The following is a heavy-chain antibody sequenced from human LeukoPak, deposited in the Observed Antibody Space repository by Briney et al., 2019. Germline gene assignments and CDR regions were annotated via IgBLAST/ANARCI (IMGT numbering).Heavy chain of an antibody. Sequence: SETLSLTCNVSGGSVSSGSYYWSWIRQPPGKGLEWIGYIYYSGSTNYNPSLKSRVTISVDTSKNQFSLKLSSVTAADTAVYYCARGARGYSYGWGQGTLVTVSS. CDR1: GGSVSSGSYY. D-gene: IGHD5-18*01. CDR2: IYYSGST. CDR3: ARGARGYSYG. V-gene: IGHV4-61*01. J-gene: IGHJ4*02.